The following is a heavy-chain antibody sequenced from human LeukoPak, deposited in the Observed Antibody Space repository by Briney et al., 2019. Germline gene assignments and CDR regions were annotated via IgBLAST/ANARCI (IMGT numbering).Heavy chain of an antibody. J-gene: IGHJ4*02. CDR2: INPNSGGT. CDR1: GYTFTGYY. V-gene: IGHV1-2*02. CDR3: ARVLWGPPTLRWGGGDYFDY. D-gene: IGHD3-16*01. Sequence: ASVKVSCKASGYTFTGYYMHWVRQAPGQGLEWMGWINPNSGGTNYAQKFQGRVTMTRNTSISTAYMDLSRLRSDDTAVYYCARVLWGPPTLRWGGGDYFDYWGQGTLVTVSS.